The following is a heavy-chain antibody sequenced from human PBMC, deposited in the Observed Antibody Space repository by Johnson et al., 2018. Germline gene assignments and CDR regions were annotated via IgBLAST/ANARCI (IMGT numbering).Heavy chain of an antibody. J-gene: IGHJ4*02. CDR3: AKDQGWRTVDYNFDS. V-gene: IGHV3-9*01. CDR1: GFSFDEYA. Sequence: VQLVESGGGLVQPGRSLRLSCAASGFSFDEYAMHWVRQVPGKGLEWVLGISWNSDSRGSADSLKGRFTISRDNAKKSLYLEMNSLRPEDTALYYCAKDQGWRTVDYNFDSWGQGTPVTVSS. CDR2: ISWNSDSR. D-gene: IGHD4-23*01.